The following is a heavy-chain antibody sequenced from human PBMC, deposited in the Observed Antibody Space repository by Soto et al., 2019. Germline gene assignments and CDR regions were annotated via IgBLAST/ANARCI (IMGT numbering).Heavy chain of an antibody. CDR1: VGAMSRSRYY. D-gene: IGHD6-6*01. V-gene: IGHV4-39*01. CDR2: IYYSGVT. CDR3: ARHRARNWFDP. Sequence: SETLSRTWIVSVGAMSRSRYYWVCLRQRPGKVLEWIGSIYYSGVTYYNPSLKSRVTISVDTSKNRFSLKLSSVTAADTAVFYCARHRARNWFDPWGQGTLVPSPQ. J-gene: IGHJ5*02.